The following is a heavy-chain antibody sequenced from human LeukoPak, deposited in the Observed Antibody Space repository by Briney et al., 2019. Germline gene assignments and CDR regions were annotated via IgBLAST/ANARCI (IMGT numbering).Heavy chain of an antibody. D-gene: IGHD3-10*01. V-gene: IGHV4-59*12. CDR3: ARWAGNFDY. CDR1: GGSISSYY. J-gene: IGHJ4*02. CDR2: IYYSGST. Sequence: KPSETLSLTCTVSGGSISSYYWSWIRQPPGKGLEWIGYIYYSGSTNYNPSLKSRVTMSVDTSKNQFSLKLSSVTAADTAVYYCARWAGNFDYWGQGTLVTVSS.